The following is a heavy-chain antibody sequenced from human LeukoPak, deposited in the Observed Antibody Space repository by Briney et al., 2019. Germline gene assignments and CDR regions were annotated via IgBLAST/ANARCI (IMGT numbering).Heavy chain of an antibody. CDR1: GYGFTSYW. D-gene: IGHD5-18*01. CDR2: IYPGDSDT. Sequence: NRGESLKISCKGSGYGFTSYWIGRVRQMPGKGLEWMGIIYPGDSDTRYSPSFQGQVTISADKSISTAYLQWSSLKASDTAMYYCARSTRGYSYGIFDPWGQGTLVTVSS. J-gene: IGHJ5*02. CDR3: ARSTRGYSYGIFDP. V-gene: IGHV5-51*01.